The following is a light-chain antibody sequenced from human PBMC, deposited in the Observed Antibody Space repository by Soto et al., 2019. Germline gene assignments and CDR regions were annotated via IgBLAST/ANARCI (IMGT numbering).Light chain of an antibody. Sequence: EIVLTQSPGTLSLSPGERATLSCRASQSVSSSYLAWYQQKPGQAPRLLIYGGSSRATGIPDRFSGSGSGTDFTLTISRLEPEDFAVYYCQQYGSSPWITFGQGTRLEIK. CDR1: QSVSSSY. V-gene: IGKV3-20*01. CDR2: GGS. J-gene: IGKJ5*01. CDR3: QQYGSSPWIT.